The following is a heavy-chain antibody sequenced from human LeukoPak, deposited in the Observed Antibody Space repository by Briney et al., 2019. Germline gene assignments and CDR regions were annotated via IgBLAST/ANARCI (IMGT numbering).Heavy chain of an antibody. CDR2: ISSTSRTI. Sequence: GSLRLSCAASGFNFSDYYMSWIRQTPGKGLQWLSYISSTSRTIYYADSVKGRFTMSRDNAENSVYLQMNSLRAEDTAVYYCARTTMSRGVKNYFDPWGQGTLVTVSS. CDR3: ARTTMSRGVKNYFDP. CDR1: GFNFSDYY. V-gene: IGHV3-11*01. J-gene: IGHJ5*02. D-gene: IGHD3-10*01.